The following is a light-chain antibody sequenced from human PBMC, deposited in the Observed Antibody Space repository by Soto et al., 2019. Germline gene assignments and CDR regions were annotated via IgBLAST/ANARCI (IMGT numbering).Light chain of an antibody. Sequence: DIQMTQSPSSLSASVGDRVTITCRASQGISNYLAWYQQKPGKVPKLLIYAASTLQSGVPSRFSGSGSGTDFTFTISRLQPEDVATYYRQQYNRAKWTFGQGTKVEIK. CDR2: AAS. J-gene: IGKJ1*01. CDR1: QGISNY. V-gene: IGKV1-27*01. CDR3: QQYNRAKWT.